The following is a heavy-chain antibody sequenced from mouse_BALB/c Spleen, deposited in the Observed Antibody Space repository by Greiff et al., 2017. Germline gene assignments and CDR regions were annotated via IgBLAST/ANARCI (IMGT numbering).Heavy chain of an antibody. V-gene: IGHV1-20*02. J-gene: IGHJ3*01. D-gene: IGHD2-14*01. Sequence: EVKLEESGPELVKPGASVKISCTASGYSFTGYFMNWVMQSHGKSLEWIGRINPYNGDTFYNQKFKGKATLTVDKSSSTANMELRSLASEDSAVYYCAKRDYRYDVFAYWGQGTLVTVSA. CDR3: AKRDYRYDVFAY. CDR1: GYSFTGYF. CDR2: INPYNGDT.